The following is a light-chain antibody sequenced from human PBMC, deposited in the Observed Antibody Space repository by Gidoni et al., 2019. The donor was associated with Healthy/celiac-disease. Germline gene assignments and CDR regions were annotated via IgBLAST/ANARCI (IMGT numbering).Light chain of an antibody. CDR2: GGS. Sequence: EIVFTQSPATLSLSPGERATLSCRASQSVSSSYLAWYQQKPGQAPRLLIYGGSSRAAGTPDRLSGSGSGTDFTLTISRLEPEDCAVYYCQQYGRSHMYTFGQGTKLEIK. J-gene: IGKJ2*01. CDR1: QSVSSSY. V-gene: IGKV3-20*01. CDR3: QQYGRSHMYT.